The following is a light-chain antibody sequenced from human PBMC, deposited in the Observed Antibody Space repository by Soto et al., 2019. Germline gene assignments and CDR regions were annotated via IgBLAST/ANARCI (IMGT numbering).Light chain of an antibody. V-gene: IGKV3-20*01. CDR2: GAS. Sequence: EIVLTQSPGTLSLSPGERATLCCSASQTVSSNFLAWYQQRPAQSPRLLIHGASTRATGITDRFSGSVSGTDFTLTISGLEPEDFAVYYCQQYGTSPATFGQGTKVDIK. J-gene: IGKJ1*01. CDR1: QTVSSNF. CDR3: QQYGTSPAT.